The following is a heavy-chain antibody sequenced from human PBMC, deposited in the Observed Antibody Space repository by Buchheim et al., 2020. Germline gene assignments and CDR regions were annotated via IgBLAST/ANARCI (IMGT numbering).Heavy chain of an antibody. CDR1: GFTFSSAA. CDR3: AKEVRPNDF. CDR2: LTIRGDFK. J-gene: IGHJ4*02. Sequence: EVHLVQSGGGLVQPGGSLRLSCEASGFTFSSAAMTWVRQAPGKGLEGVSSLTIRGDFKYYADSVRGRFSIPRDNSKNTLYRQMNSLRAEDTAVYYCAKEVRPNDFWGQGTL. V-gene: IGHV3-23*04.